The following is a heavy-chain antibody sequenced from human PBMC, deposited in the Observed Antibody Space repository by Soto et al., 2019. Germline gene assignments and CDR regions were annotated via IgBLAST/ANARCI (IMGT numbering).Heavy chain of an antibody. J-gene: IGHJ4*02. CDR3: ARTYDSSGYGLGG. D-gene: IGHD3-22*01. V-gene: IGHV4-31*03. Sequence: SETLSLTCTVSGGSISSGGYYWSWIRQHPGKGLEWIGYIYYSGSTYYNPSLKSRVTISVDTSKNQFSLKLSSVTAADTAVYYCARTYDSSGYGLGGWGQGTLVTVSS. CDR1: GGSISSGGYY. CDR2: IYYSGST.